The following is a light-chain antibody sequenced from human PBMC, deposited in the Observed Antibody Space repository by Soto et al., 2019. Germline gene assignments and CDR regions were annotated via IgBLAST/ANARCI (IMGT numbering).Light chain of an antibody. CDR2: AAS. Sequence: DIQMTQSPSSVSASVGDRVIITCRASQDITTYLAWYQQKPGKAPNLLIHAASRLQRGVPSRFSASGSGTEFTLSINSLQPEDFATYYCQQADSFPLTFGGGTKVEIK. J-gene: IGKJ4*01. CDR1: QDITTY. CDR3: QQADSFPLT. V-gene: IGKV1D-12*01.